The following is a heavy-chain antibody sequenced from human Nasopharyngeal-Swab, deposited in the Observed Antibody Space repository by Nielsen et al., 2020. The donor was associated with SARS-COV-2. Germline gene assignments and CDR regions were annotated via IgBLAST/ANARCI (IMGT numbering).Heavy chain of an antibody. CDR1: GFTFSSYS. CDR2: ISSSSSYI. CDR3: ARDGIGTDYGDYEYYYYYRDV. Sequence: GGSLRLSCAASGFTFSSYSMNWVRQAPGKGLEWVSSISSSSSYIYYADSVKGRFTISRDNAKNSLYLQMNSLRAEDTAVYYCARDGIGTDYGDYEYYYYYRDVWGKGTTVTVSS. D-gene: IGHD4-17*01. V-gene: IGHV3-21*01. J-gene: IGHJ6*03.